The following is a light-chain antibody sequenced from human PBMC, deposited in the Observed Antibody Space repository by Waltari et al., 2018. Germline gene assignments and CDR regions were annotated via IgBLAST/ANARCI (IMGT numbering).Light chain of an antibody. CDR1: SSDVGAYNY. CDR2: DFS. CDR3: SSFTTSAIYV. Sequence: QSALTQPASVSGSPGQSITISCTGTSSDVGAYNYVSWYQQHTGKAPKLTIYDFSKRHSGVSARFSGSKSGNTASLTISGLQAEDEADYYCSSFTTSAIYVFGSVTKVTVL. J-gene: IGLJ1*01. V-gene: IGLV2-14*03.